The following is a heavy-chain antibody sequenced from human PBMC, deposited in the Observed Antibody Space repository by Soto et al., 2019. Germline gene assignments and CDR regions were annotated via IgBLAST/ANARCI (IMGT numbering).Heavy chain of an antibody. V-gene: IGHV3-23*01. CDR3: AKRSGAGSIAAAVWFDP. Sequence: RRLSCAASGFTFSSYAMSWVRQAPGKGLEWVSAISGSGGSTYYADSVKGRFTISRDNSKNTLYLQMNSLRAEDTAVYYCAKRSGAGSIAAAVWFDPWGQGTLVTVSS. J-gene: IGHJ5*02. D-gene: IGHD6-13*01. CDR1: GFTFSSYA. CDR2: ISGSGGST.